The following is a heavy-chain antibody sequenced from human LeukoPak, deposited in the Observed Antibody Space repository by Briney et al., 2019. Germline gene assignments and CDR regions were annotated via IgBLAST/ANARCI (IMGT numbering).Heavy chain of an antibody. V-gene: IGHV3-7*01. CDR3: TRDAGCIGGTSYSFYDY. Sequence: GGSLRLSCAASGFTFSTYWMSWVRQAPGTGLEWVASIKQDGSEKSYVDSGKGRFTISRDNAKNSLYLQMNSLRAEDTAVYYCTRDAGCIGGTSYSFYDYWGQGTLVTVSS. CDR2: IKQDGSEK. D-gene: IGHD2-15*01. J-gene: IGHJ4*02. CDR1: GFTFSTYW.